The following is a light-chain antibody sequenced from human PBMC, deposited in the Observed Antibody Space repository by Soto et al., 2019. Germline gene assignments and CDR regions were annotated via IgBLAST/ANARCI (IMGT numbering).Light chain of an antibody. CDR2: GAS. CDR3: QQYGSSGT. J-gene: IGKJ1*01. V-gene: IGKV3-20*01. CDR1: QSVTSSY. Sequence: ETVMTQSPATLSVSPGERATLSCRASQSVTSSYLAWYQQRPGQAPRLLIYGASSRATGIPDRFSGSGSGTDFTLIISRLEPEDFAVYYCQQYGSSGTFGQGTKVDIK.